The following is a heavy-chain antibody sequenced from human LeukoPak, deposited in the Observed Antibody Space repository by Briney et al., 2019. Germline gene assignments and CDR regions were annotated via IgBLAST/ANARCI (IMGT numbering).Heavy chain of an antibody. Sequence: SVQVSCKASGDTFSRYSINWVRQAPGQGLEWMGRIIPIGDITNYTQIFQNRETLIPDKYRSTAYIEMTTQKSQETAVLYRGRGTYSGFYFFLESWGEGTLLTVAS. V-gene: IGHV1-69*04. CDR3: GRGTYSGFYFFLES. D-gene: IGHD6-19*01. CDR2: IIPIGDIT. J-gene: IGHJ4*02. CDR1: GDTFSRYS.